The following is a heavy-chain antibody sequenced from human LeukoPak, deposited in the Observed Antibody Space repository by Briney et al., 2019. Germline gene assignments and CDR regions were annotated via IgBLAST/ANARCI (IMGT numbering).Heavy chain of an antibody. D-gene: IGHD3-22*01. Sequence: PSETLSLTCTVSGDSISSYYWSWIRQPPGKGLEWIGYISYSGSTNYNPSLKSRVTISVDTSKNQFSLRLSSVTAADTAVYYCARHYYYDSSGLDAFDIWGQGTLVTVSS. CDR1: GDSISSYY. CDR3: ARHYYYDSSGLDAFDI. CDR2: ISYSGST. J-gene: IGHJ3*02. V-gene: IGHV4-59*08.